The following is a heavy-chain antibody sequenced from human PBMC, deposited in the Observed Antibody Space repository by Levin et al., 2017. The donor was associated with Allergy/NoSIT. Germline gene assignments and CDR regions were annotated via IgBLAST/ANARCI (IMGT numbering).Heavy chain of an antibody. D-gene: IGHD2-15*01. CDR3: AKFSPGKRSPIVMVVAAPVDY. V-gene: IGHV3-23*01. Sequence: GGSLRLFCAASGFTFSSYAMSWVRQAPGKGLEWVSAISGSGGSTYYADSVKGRFTISRDNSKNTLYLQMNSLRAEDTAVYYCAKFSPGKRSPIVMVVAAPVDYWGQGTLVTVSS. J-gene: IGHJ4*02. CDR1: GFTFSSYA. CDR2: ISGSGGST.